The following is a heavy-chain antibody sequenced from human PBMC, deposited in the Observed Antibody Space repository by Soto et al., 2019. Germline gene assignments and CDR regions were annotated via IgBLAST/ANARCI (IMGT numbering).Heavy chain of an antibody. CDR1: GGSISSSSYY. CDR2: IYYSGST. J-gene: IGHJ4*02. CDR3: AALVGYCRGGSCFPSYFDY. Sequence: QLQLQESGPGLVKPSETLSLTCTVSGGSISSSSYYWGWIRQPPGKGLEWIGSIYYSGSTYYNPSLKSRVPISVDAAKNQFHLKLGSVAPGDTAVYYCAALVGYCRGGSCFPSYFDYRGRGTLKTVSS. V-gene: IGHV4-39*01. D-gene: IGHD2-15*01.